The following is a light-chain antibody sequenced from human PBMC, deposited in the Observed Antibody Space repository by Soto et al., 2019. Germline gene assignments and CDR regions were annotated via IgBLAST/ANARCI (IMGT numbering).Light chain of an antibody. CDR2: GNS. CDR1: SSNIGAGYY. V-gene: IGLV1-40*01. Sequence: QSVLTQPPSVSGAPGQRVTISCTGSSSNIGAGYYVHWYQQLPGTAPKLLIYGNSVRPSAVPARFSGSQSGTSASLAITGLQAEDEADYYCQYYHSSLSGFYVFGTGTKVTVL. J-gene: IGLJ1*01. CDR3: QYYHSSLSGFYV.